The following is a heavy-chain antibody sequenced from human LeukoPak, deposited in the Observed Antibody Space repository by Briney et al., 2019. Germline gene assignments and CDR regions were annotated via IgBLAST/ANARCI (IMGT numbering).Heavy chain of an antibody. CDR1: GYTFTGYY. J-gene: IGHJ5*02. Sequence: GASVKVSCKASGYTFTGYYMHWVRQAPGQGLEWMGWINPNSGGTNHAQKFQGRVTMTRDTSISTAYTELSRLRSDDTAVYYCARGAPVFRWFDPWGRGTLVTVSS. V-gene: IGHV1-2*02. CDR2: INPNSGGT. D-gene: IGHD2-21*01. CDR3: ARGAPVFRWFDP.